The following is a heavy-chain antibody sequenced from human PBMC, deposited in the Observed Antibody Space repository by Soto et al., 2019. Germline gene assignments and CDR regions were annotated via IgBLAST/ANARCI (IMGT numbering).Heavy chain of an antibody. V-gene: IGHV4-59*01. Sequence: SETLSLTCTVSGGSISSYYWSWIRQPPGKGLEWIGYIYYSGSTTYNPSLKSRVTISVDTSKNQFSLKLSSVTAADTAVYYCAREVVVAATLWFDPWGQGTLVTVSS. CDR1: GGSISSYY. CDR2: IYYSGST. D-gene: IGHD2-15*01. J-gene: IGHJ5*02. CDR3: AREVVVAATLWFDP.